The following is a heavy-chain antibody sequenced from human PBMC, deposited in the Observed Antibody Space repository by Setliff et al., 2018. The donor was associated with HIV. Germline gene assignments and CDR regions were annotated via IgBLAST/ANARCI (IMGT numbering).Heavy chain of an antibody. D-gene: IGHD3-3*01. CDR1: GGSISSHY. J-gene: IGHJ6*02. V-gene: IGHV4-59*11. Sequence: SETLSLTCTVSGGSISSHYWSWIRQPPGKGLEWIGSIYYSGSTNYNPSLKSRVTMSVDTSKNQFSLRLSSVTAADTAVYYCARDNYYNFWSGYWGMDVWGQGTTVTV. CDR2: IYYSGST. CDR3: ARDNYYNFWSGYWGMDV.